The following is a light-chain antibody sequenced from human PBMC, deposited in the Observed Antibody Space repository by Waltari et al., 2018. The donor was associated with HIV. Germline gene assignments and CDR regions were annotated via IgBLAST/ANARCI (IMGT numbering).Light chain of an antibody. CDR1: SSDIGSYNY. CDR3: SSFTTSNTLL. V-gene: IGLV2-14*01. CDR2: EVN. J-gene: IGLJ2*01. Sequence: QSALTQPASVSGSPGQSITVSSTGTSSDIGSYNYVAGYQQTPGTAPRLVIYEVNNRPSGISNRFSGSKSGTTASLTISGLQTEDEAHYYCSSFTTSNTLLFGGGTKVTVL.